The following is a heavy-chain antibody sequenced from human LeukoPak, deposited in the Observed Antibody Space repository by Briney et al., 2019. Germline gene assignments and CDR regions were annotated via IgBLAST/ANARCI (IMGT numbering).Heavy chain of an antibody. Sequence: GGSLRLSCASSGFPFSSYAMSGVRQAPGRVLEWDSVISGSGGITDYADSVKRRFTISRDNAKNSLYLQMNRLRDEDTAVYYCAELGITMIGGVWGKGTTVTISS. CDR2: ISGSGGIT. J-gene: IGHJ6*04. D-gene: IGHD3-10*02. CDR3: AELGITMIGGV. V-gene: IGHV3-23*01. CDR1: GFPFSSYA.